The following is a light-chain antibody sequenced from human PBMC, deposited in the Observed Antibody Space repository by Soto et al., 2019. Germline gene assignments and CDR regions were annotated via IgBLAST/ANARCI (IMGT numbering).Light chain of an antibody. CDR1: QSVSSSS. CDR3: QQYGSSPPMYT. CDR2: GAS. J-gene: IGKJ2*01. Sequence: EIVLTRSPGTLSLSPGERATLSCRASQSVSSSSLAWYQQKPGQAPRLLIYGASSRATGIPDRFSGSGSGTDFTLTISRLEPEDFAVYYCQQYGSSPPMYTFGQGTKLEIK. V-gene: IGKV3-20*01.